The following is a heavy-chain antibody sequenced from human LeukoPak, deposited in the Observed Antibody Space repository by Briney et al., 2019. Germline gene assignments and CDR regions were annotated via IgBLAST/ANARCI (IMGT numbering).Heavy chain of an antibody. Sequence: GASVKVSCEASRYTFSGYYIHWVRQAPGQGLEWMGWIDPNSGGTNYAQKFQGRVTMTREKSISTAYMELSRLRSDDTAVYYCARDGWYKSYMDVWGKGTTVIVS. CDR2: IDPNSGGT. CDR1: RYTFSGYY. J-gene: IGHJ6*03. D-gene: IGHD6-19*01. CDR3: ARDGWYKSYMDV. V-gene: IGHV1-2*02.